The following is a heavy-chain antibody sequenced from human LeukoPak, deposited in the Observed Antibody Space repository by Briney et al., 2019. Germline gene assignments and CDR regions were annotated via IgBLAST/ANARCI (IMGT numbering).Heavy chain of an antibody. V-gene: IGHV4-30-4*08. J-gene: IGHJ5*02. CDR3: ARGPGSDSSGRRFGP. CDR1: GGSISSGDYY. CDR2: IYYSGST. Sequence: PSETLSLTCTVSGGSISSGDYYWSWIRQPPGKGLEWIGYIYYSGSTYYNPSLRSRVTVSVDTSKNQFSLKLSSVTAADTAVYYCARGPGSDSSGRRFGPWGQGTLVTVSS. D-gene: IGHD3-22*01.